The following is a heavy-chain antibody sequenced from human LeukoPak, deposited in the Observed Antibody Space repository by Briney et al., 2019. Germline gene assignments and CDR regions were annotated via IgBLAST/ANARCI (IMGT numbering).Heavy chain of an antibody. J-gene: IGHJ5*02. V-gene: IGHV3-30*02. CDR1: GFTFSSYG. D-gene: IGHD3-3*01. CDR3: AKDRGVRITIFGVDNNWFDP. Sequence: GGSLRLSCAASGFTFSSYGMHWVRQAPGKGLEWLAFIRYDGSNKYYADSVKGRFTISTDNSKNTLYLQMNSLRAEDTAVYYCAKDRGVRITIFGVDNNWFDPWGQGTLVTVSS. CDR2: IRYDGSNK.